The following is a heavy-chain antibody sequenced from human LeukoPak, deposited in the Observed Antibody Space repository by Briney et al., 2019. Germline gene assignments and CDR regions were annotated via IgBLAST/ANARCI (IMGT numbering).Heavy chain of an antibody. D-gene: IGHD3-22*01. CDR3: TRDQDAGYGLGY. V-gene: IGHV3-11*01. CDR1: GFKLNDYY. CDR2: ITSIGSQ. Sequence: GGSLRLSCAASGFKLNDYYMSWIRQAPGKGLEWISYITSIGSQYYSDSMKGRFTISRDAASDSLFLQMNSLRVEDTAVYFCTRDQDAGYGLGYWGQGTLVTVSS. J-gene: IGHJ4*02.